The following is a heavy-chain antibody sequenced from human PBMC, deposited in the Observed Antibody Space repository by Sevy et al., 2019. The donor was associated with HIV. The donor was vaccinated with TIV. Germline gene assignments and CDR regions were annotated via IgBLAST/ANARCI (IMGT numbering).Heavy chain of an antibody. J-gene: IGHJ4*02. CDR1: GFTFSDYY. D-gene: IGHD1-7*01. CDR3: ARDRRNYGGQYFDY. Sequence: GGSLRLSCAASGFTFSDYYMSWIRQAPGKGLEWVSYMSSGTSYTNYADAVKGRFTISGDNAKNSLYLQMNSLRAEDTAVYYCARDRRNYGGQYFDYWGQGTLVTVSS. V-gene: IGHV3-11*06. CDR2: MSSGTSYT.